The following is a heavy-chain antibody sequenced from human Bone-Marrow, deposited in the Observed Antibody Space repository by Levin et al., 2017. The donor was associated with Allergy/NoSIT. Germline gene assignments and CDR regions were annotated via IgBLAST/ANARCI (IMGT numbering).Heavy chain of an antibody. J-gene: IGHJ4*02. Sequence: SCTVSGGSISSGDYYWSWIRQPPGKGLEWIGYIYYSGSTYYNPSLKSRVTISVDTSKNQFSLKLSSVTAADTAVYYCARAPIMVRANDYWGQGTLVTVSS. D-gene: IGHD3-10*01. CDR1: GGSISSGDYY. V-gene: IGHV4-30-4*01. CDR3: ARAPIMVRANDY. CDR2: IYYSGST.